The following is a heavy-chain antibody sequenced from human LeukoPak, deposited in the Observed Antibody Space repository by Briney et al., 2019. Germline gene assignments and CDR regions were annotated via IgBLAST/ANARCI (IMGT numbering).Heavy chain of an antibody. CDR2: INWNGGST. Sequence: GGSLRLSCAASGFTFDDYGMSWVRQAPGKWLEWVSGINWNGGSTGYADSVKGRFTISRDNAKNSLYLQMNSLRAEDTALYYCARGSYYYDSSGYENFDYWGQGTLVTVSS. J-gene: IGHJ4*02. V-gene: IGHV3-20*04. CDR1: GFTFDDYG. CDR3: ARGSYYYDSSGYENFDY. D-gene: IGHD3-22*01.